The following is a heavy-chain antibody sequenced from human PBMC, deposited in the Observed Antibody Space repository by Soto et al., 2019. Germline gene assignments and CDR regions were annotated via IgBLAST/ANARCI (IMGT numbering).Heavy chain of an antibody. CDR2: IGTAGDT. D-gene: IGHD2-15*01. CDR1: GFTFSSYD. V-gene: IGHV3-13*04. CDR3: ARGMHCSGGSCYPWRGGGYYYGMDV. Sequence: EVQLVESGGGLVQPGGSLRLSCAASGFTFSSYDMHWVRQATGKGLEWVSAIGTAGDTYYPGSVKGRLTISRENAKNSLYLQMNSLRAGDTAVYYCARGMHCSGGSCYPWRGGGYYYGMDVWGQGTTVTVSS. J-gene: IGHJ6*02.